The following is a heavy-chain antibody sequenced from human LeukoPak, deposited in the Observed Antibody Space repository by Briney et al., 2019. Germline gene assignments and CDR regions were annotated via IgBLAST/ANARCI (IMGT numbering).Heavy chain of an antibody. CDR2: IYYSGST. J-gene: IGHJ4*02. CDR3: ARQSPGYSGYDPTFFDY. CDR1: GGSISSSSYY. D-gene: IGHD5-12*01. Sequence: KPSETLSLTCTVSGGSISSSSYYWGWIRQPPGKGLEWIGSIYYSGSTYYNPSLKSRVTISVDTSKNQFSLKLSSVTAADTAVYYCARQSPGYSGYDPTFFDYWGQGTLVTVSS. V-gene: IGHV4-39*01.